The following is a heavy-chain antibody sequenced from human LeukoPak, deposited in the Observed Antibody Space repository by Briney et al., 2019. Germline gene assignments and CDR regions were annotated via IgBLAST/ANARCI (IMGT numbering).Heavy chain of an antibody. CDR3: ARDGLIYYGSGSYPLIDY. V-gene: IGHV1-18*01. CDR2: ISAYNGNT. D-gene: IGHD3-10*01. CDR1: GYTFTSYG. Sequence: ASVKVSCKASGYTFTSYGISWVRQAPGQGLEWMGWISAYNGNTNYAQKLQGRVTMTTDTSTSTAYMELRSLRSDDTAVYYCARDGLIYYGSGSYPLIDYWGQGTLVTVSS. J-gene: IGHJ4*02.